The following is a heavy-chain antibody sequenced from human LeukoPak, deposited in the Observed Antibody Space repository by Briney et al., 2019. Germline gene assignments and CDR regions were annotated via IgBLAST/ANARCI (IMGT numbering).Heavy chain of an antibody. Sequence: PSETLSLTCAVYGGSFSGYYWSWIRQPPGKGLEWIGEINHSGSTNYNPSLKSRVTISVDTSKNQFSLKLSSVTAADTAVYYCARYGATMIDYWGQGTLVTVSS. CDR1: GGSFSGYY. CDR3: ARYGATMIDY. J-gene: IGHJ4*02. CDR2: INHSGST. V-gene: IGHV4-34*01. D-gene: IGHD1-26*01.